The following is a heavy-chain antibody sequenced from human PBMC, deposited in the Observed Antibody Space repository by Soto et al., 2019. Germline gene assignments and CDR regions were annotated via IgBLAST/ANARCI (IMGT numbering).Heavy chain of an antibody. CDR1: GFTFSDYY. Sequence: GGSLRLSCAASGFTFSDYYMSWIRQAPGKGLEWVSYISSSSSYTNYADSVKGRFTISRDNAKNSLYLQMNSLRAEDTAVYYCARDHYGPGWFDPWGQGTLVTVSP. V-gene: IGHV3-11*05. CDR2: ISSSSSYT. CDR3: ARDHYGPGWFDP. D-gene: IGHD3-10*01. J-gene: IGHJ5*02.